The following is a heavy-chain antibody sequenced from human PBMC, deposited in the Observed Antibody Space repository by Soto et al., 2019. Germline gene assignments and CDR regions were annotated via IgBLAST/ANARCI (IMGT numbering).Heavy chain of an antibody. Sequence: ASVKGACKASGYNFTSYAIHSVRQAPGQRLEWMGWINAGNGNTKYSQKFQGRVAITRDTSASTAYMELSSLRSEDTAVYYCARDFDYDFWSGEAPGYYYGMDVWGQGTTVTVSS. CDR2: INAGNGNT. CDR3: ARDFDYDFWSGEAPGYYYGMDV. CDR1: GYNFTSYA. D-gene: IGHD3-3*01. V-gene: IGHV1-3*01. J-gene: IGHJ6*02.